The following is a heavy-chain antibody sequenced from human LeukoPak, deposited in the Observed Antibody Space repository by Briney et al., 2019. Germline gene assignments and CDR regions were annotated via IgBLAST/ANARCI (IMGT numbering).Heavy chain of an antibody. CDR2: IYYSGST. D-gene: IGHD3-10*01. CDR3: ARRLGGSGSYYY. J-gene: IGHJ4*02. V-gene: IGHV4-39*01. CDR1: GGSISSSIYY. Sequence: SETVSLTCSVSGGSISSSIYYWGWIRQPPGKGLEWIGSIYYSGSTYYDPSLKSRVTISVDTSKSQFSLKLRSVTAADTAVYYCARRLGGSGSYYYWGQGTLVSVSS.